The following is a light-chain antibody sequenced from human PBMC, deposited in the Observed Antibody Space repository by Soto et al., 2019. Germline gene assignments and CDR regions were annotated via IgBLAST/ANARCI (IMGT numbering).Light chain of an antibody. CDR2: LNSDGSH. Sequence: QLVLTQSPSASASLGASVKLTCTLSSGHSNYAIAWHQQQSEKGPRYLMKLNSDGSHSKGDGIPDRFSGSSSGAERYLTISSLQSEDEVDYYCQTWGSGIVVLGGGTKLTVL. CDR1: SGHSNYA. J-gene: IGLJ2*01. V-gene: IGLV4-69*01. CDR3: QTWGSGIVV.